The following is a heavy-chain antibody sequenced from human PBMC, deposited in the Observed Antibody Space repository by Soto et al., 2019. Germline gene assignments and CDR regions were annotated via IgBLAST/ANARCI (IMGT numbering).Heavy chain of an antibody. D-gene: IGHD1-26*01. J-gene: IGHJ4*02. CDR1: GFTFTSYG. CDR3: AIYSGSYFDS. V-gene: IGHV3-23*05. CDR2: INRSGDRT. Sequence: PGGSLRLSCAASGFTFTSYGMTWVRQAPGKGLEWVSGINRSGDRTYYADSVKGRFTISRDKSKNKLYLQMNSLRVEDAALYYCAIYSGSYFDSWGQGTLVTVSS.